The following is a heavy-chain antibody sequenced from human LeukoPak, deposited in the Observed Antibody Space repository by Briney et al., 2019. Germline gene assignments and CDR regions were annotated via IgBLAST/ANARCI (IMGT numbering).Heavy chain of an antibody. CDR1: GYTFTSYG. V-gene: IGHV1-18*01. CDR3: ARGDSTVIKYYFDY. Sequence: WASVKVSCKASGYTFTSYGISWVRQAPGQGLEWMGWISAYNGNTNYAQNLQGRVTMTTDTSTSTAYMELRSLRSDDTAVYYCARGDSTVIKYYFDYWGQGTLVTVSS. CDR2: ISAYNGNT. J-gene: IGHJ4*02. D-gene: IGHD4-23*01.